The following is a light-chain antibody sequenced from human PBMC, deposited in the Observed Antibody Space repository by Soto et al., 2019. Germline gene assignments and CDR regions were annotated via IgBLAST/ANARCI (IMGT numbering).Light chain of an antibody. J-gene: IGLJ2*01. CDR2: DNN. CDR1: TSNIGNNF. CDR3: GTWDSSLSAVV. V-gene: IGLV1-51*01. Sequence: QAVVTQPPSMSAAPGQRVTISCSGSTSNIGNNFVSWYQHLPGAAPKLLIYDNNNRPSEIPDRFSGSKSGTSATLGITGLQTGDEADYYCGTWDSSLSAVVFGGGTQLTVL.